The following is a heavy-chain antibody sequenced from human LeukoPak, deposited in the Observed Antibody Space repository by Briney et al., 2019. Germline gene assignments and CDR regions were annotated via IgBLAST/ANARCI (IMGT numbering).Heavy chain of an antibody. Sequence: PGGSLRLSCAASGFTFRNFWMSWVRQAPGRGLEWVASIHPEGNEKYHVESVKGRFTISRDNAKSSLFLQMNGLRAEDTAVYYCARGDAFSGDHWGQGTLVTVSS. V-gene: IGHV3-7*04. CDR1: GFTFRNFW. CDR2: IHPEGNEK. CDR3: ARGDAFSGDH. J-gene: IGHJ4*02.